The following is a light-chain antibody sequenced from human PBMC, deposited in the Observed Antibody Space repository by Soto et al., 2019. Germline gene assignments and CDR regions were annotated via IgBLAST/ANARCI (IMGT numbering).Light chain of an antibody. Sequence: DIQMTHSPYSLSASLGDIFIITFRASQTISSHLNWYQQKPGKAPNLLVYAASSLQSGVPSRFTGSGSGTDFTLTISSLQPEDFATYFCQQSYTTPITVGQGTRLEFK. CDR3: QQSYTTPIT. V-gene: IGKV1-39*01. J-gene: IGKJ5*01. CDR1: QTISSH. CDR2: AAS.